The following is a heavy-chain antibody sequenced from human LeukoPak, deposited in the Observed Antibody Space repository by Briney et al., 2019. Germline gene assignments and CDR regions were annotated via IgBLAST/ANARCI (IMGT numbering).Heavy chain of an antibody. Sequence: GASVKVSCKASGYTFTSYDINWVRQATGQWLEWMGWMNPNSGNTGYAQKFQGRVTMTRNTSISTAYMELSSLRSEDTAVYYCARGGRSVRRYDFWSGYPKPFDYWGQGTLVTVSS. CDR3: ARGGRSVRRYDFWSGYPKPFDY. CDR2: MNPNSGNT. CDR1: GYTFTSYD. D-gene: IGHD3-3*01. J-gene: IGHJ4*02. V-gene: IGHV1-8*01.